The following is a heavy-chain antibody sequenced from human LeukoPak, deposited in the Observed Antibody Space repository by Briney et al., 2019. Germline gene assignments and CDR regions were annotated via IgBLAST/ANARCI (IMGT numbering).Heavy chain of an antibody. CDR3: ARASSGYYPLAMYYYYYYYMDV. CDR1: GYTFTSYG. V-gene: IGHV1-18*01. CDR2: ISAYNGNT. J-gene: IGHJ6*03. Sequence: ASVKVSCKASGYTFTSYGISWVRQAPGQGLEWMGWISAYNGNTNYAQKLQGRVTMTTDTSTSTAYMELRSLRSDDTAVYYCARASSGYYPLAMYYYYYYYMDVWGKGTTVTVSS. D-gene: IGHD3-22*01.